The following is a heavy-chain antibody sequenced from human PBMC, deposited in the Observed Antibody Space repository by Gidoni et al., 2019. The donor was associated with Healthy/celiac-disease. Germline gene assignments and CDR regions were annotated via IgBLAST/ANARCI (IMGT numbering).Heavy chain of an antibody. Sequence: EVQLVESGGGLVQPGGSLRLSCAASGFTFSSYAMSWVRQAPGKGLEWVSAISGSGGSTYYADSVKGRFTISRDNSKNTLYLQMNSLRAEDTAVYYCAKDPGRGWSLPYYFDYWGQGTLVTVSS. D-gene: IGHD2-15*01. CDR1: GFTFSSYA. CDR3: AKDPGRGWSLPYYFDY. V-gene: IGHV3-23*04. J-gene: IGHJ4*02. CDR2: ISGSGGST.